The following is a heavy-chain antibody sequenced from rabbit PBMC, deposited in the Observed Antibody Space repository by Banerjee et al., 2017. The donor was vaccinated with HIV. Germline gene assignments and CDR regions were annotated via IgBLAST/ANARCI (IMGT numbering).Heavy chain of an antibody. CDR3: ARGDAGSSWGLDL. D-gene: IGHD4-2*01. CDR2: IYAGSGNT. CDR1: GFTLSSYV. J-gene: IGHJ3*01. V-gene: IGHV1S45*01. Sequence: QEQLEESGGGLVKPEGSLKLSCTVSGFTLSSYVMCWVRQAPGKGLEWIGYIYAGSGNTWYANWVNGRFTISKTSSTTVTLQLNSLTAADTATYFCARGDAGSSWGLDLWGQGTLVTVS.